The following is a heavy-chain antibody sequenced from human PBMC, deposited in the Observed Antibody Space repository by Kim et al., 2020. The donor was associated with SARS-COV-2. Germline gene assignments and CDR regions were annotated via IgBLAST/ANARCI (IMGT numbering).Heavy chain of an antibody. V-gene: IGHV1-3*01. D-gene: IGHD3-10*01. J-gene: IGHJ2*01. CDR3: ASTTPLTMVRGVIGLDRDWYFDL. CDR2: INAGNGNT. CDR1: GYTFTSYA. Sequence: ASVKVSCKASGYTFTSYAMHWVRQAPGQRLEWMGWINAGNGNTKYSQKFQGRVTITRDTSASTAYMELSSLRSEDTAVYYCASTTPLTMVRGVIGLDRDWYFDLWGRGTLVTVSS.